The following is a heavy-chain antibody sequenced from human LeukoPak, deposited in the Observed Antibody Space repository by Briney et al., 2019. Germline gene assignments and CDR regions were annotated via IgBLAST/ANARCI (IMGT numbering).Heavy chain of an antibody. J-gene: IGHJ3*02. Sequence: GRSLRLSCAASGFSFSSNGMHWVRQAPGKGLEWVAVIWYDGSNKYYADSVKGRFTMSRDNSKNTLYLQMNSLRADDTAVYYCARDRPDAFDIWGQGTMVTVSS. CDR3: ARDRPDAFDI. CDR2: IWYDGSNK. CDR1: GFSFSSNG. D-gene: IGHD6-6*01. V-gene: IGHV3-33*01.